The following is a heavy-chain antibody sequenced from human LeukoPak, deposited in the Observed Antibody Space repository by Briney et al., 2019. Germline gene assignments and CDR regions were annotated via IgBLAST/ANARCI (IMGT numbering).Heavy chain of an antibody. CDR1: GFTFSSSW. J-gene: IGHJ4*02. CDR2: INTDGISP. D-gene: IGHD6-13*01. V-gene: IGHV3-74*01. CDR3: ARDSGGSSPADY. Sequence: GGSLRLSCAASGFTFSSSWMHWVRQAPGKGLVWVSRINTDGISPSYADSVKGRFTISRDNAKNTLYLQMNSLRAEDTAVYYCARDSGGSSPADYWGQGTLVTVSS.